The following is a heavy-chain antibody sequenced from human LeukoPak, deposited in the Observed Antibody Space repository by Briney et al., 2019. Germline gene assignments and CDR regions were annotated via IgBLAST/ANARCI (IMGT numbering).Heavy chain of an antibody. J-gene: IGHJ6*03. CDR3: ARTPHYYDSSGYYGYYYYYMDV. CDR1: VGTFSSYA. D-gene: IGHD3-22*01. CDR2: IIPIFGTA. V-gene: IGHV1-69*05. Sequence: SVKVSCKASVGTFSSYAISWVRQAPGQGLEWMGGIIPIFGTANYAQKFQGRVTITTDESTSTAYMELSSLRSEDTAVYYCARTPHYYDSSGYYGYYYYYMDVWGKGTTVTVSS.